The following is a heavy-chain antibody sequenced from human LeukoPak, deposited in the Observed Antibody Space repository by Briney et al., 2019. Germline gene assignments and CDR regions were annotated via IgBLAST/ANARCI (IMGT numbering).Heavy chain of an antibody. CDR2: ISTDGSGT. J-gene: IGHJ4*02. D-gene: IGHD2-2*01. CDR1: GFTFSTHA. CDR3: ARWSSASCYDY. V-gene: IGHV3-64*01. Sequence: GGSLRLSCAASGFTFSTHAMHWVRQAPGKGLEYVSAISTDGSGTYYASSVKGRFTISRDNSKNTLYLQMGSLRSEDMAVYYCARWSSASCYDYWGQGALVTVSS.